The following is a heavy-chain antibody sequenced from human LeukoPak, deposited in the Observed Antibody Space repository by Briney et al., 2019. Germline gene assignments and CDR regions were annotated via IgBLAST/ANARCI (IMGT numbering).Heavy chain of an antibody. Sequence: GSLRLSCAASGFTFSRCGLSWGRQAPGKGLEWVSAICGSGGSTYYADSVKGRFTISRDNSKNTLYVQMNSLRGEDTAVYYCAKSPTLASGWFHFDYWGQGTLVTVSS. CDR1: GFTFSRCG. J-gene: IGHJ4*02. D-gene: IGHD6-19*01. CDR2: ICGSGGST. CDR3: AKSPTLASGWFHFDY. V-gene: IGHV3-23*01.